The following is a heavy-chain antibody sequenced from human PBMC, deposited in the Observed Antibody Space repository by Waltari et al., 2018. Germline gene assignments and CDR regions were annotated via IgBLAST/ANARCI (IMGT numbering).Heavy chain of an antibody. Sequence: EVQLVESGGGLVQPGMSLRLSCAASGFKFDDYAMHWVLRAPGKGLEWVSGITWNTYSIAYADSVKGRFTISRDNAKNSLYLQMNSLRVEDTALYFCARDKGVWEGDTQYFGMDVWGQGTTVTVSS. CDR3: ARDKGVWEGDTQYFGMDV. CDR2: ITWNTYSI. V-gene: IGHV3-9*01. J-gene: IGHJ6*02. CDR1: GFKFDDYA. D-gene: IGHD1-26*01.